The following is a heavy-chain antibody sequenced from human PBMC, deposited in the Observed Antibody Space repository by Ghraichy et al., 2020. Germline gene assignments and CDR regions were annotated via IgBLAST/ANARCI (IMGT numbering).Heavy chain of an antibody. CDR3: ASEVPRYCSGGSCYSFMDV. CDR2: ISSSSSYT. V-gene: IGHV3-11*06. CDR1: GFTFSDYY. Sequence: GGSLRLSCAASGFTFSDYYMSWIRQAPGKGLEWVSYISSSSSYTNYADSVKGRFTISRDNAKNSLYLQMNSLRAEDTAVYYCASEVPRYCSGGSCYSFMDVWGKGTTVTVSS. J-gene: IGHJ6*03. D-gene: IGHD2-15*01.